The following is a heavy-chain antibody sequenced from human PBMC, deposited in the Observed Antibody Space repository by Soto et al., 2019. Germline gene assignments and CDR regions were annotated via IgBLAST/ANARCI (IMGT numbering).Heavy chain of an antibody. CDR2: IYYSGRT. Sequence: QVQLQESGPGLVKPSQTLSLTCTVSGGSISSGGYYWSWIRQHPGKGLEWIGYIYYSGRTYYNPSLKSRVTISVDTSKNQFSLKLSSVTAADTAVYYCARTPRRGITMVRGVTPYYFDYWGQGTLVTVSS. V-gene: IGHV4-31*03. D-gene: IGHD3-10*01. CDR3: ARTPRRGITMVRGVTPYYFDY. CDR1: GGSISSGGYY. J-gene: IGHJ4*02.